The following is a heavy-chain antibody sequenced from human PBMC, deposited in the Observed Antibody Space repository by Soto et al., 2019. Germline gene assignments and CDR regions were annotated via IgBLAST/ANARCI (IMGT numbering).Heavy chain of an antibody. V-gene: IGHV1-3*01. D-gene: IGHD3-22*01. CDR3: ARRRGFYYVDY. CDR2: INAGNGHT. Sequence: ASVKVSCKASGYTFTSYAMHWVRQAPGQRLEWMGWINAGNGHTKYSQKFQGRVTITRDTSASTAYMELTSLRSEDTAVYYCARRRGFYYVDYWGQGTLVTVSS. CDR1: GYTFTSYA. J-gene: IGHJ4*02.